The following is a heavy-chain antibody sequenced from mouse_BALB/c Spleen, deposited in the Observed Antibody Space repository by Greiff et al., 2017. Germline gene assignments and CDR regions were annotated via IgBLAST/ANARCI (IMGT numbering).Heavy chain of an antibody. D-gene: IGHD2-3*01. CDR2: ISSGGSYT. CDR3: AREGLLHYYAMDD. V-gene: IGHV5-9-4*01. CDR1: GFTFSSYA. Sequence: EVKLVESGGGLVKPGGSLKLSCAASGFTFSSYAMSWVRQSPEKRLEWVAEISSGGSYTYYPDTVTGRFTISRDNAKNTLYLEMSSLRSEDTAMYYCAREGLLHYYAMDDWGQGTSVTVSS. J-gene: IGHJ4*01.